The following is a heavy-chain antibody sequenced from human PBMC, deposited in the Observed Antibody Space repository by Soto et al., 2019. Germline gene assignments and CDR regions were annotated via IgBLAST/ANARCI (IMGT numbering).Heavy chain of an antibody. J-gene: IGHJ6*02. Sequence: WTWIRPPPGKGLEWIGYIYDSGTTTYNPSLKSRVTISLDTSKNQFSLKLRSVTAAGTAVYYCARAHSGYDPLGLAVWGQGITVTVSS. CDR3: ARAHSGYDPLGLAV. D-gene: IGHD5-12*01. CDR2: IYDSGTT. V-gene: IGHV4-59*01.